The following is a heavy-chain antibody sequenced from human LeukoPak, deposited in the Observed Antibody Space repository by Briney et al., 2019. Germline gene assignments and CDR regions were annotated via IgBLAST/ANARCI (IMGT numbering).Heavy chain of an antibody. CDR1: GFTFSSYW. Sequence: PGGSLRLSCAASGFTFSSYWMHWVRQAPGKGLVWVSRINSDGSSTSYADSVKGRFTISRDNAMNTLYLQMNSLRAEDTAVYYCASESIAAAGEFDHWGQGTLVTVSS. J-gene: IGHJ4*02. CDR2: INSDGSST. CDR3: ASESIAAAGEFDH. V-gene: IGHV3-74*01. D-gene: IGHD6-13*01.